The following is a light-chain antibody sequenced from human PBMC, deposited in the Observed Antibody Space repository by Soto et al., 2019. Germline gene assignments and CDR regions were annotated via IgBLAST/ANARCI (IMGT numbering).Light chain of an antibody. CDR2: GAS. CDR3: QQYNNWPPIT. J-gene: IGKJ5*01. CDR1: QSVSSK. V-gene: IGKV3-15*01. Sequence: EIVMTQSPATLSVSPGERATLSCRACQSVSSKLAWYQQKPGQAPRLLIYGASTRATSVPARFSGSGSGTEFTLTISSLQSEDFAIYYCQQYNNWPPITFGQGTRLEIK.